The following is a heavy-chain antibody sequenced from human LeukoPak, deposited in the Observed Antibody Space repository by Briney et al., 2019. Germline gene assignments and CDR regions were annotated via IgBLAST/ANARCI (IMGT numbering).Heavy chain of an antibody. Sequence: PGGSLRLSCAASGFTFSNYGMHWVRQAPGKGLEWVAFIRYDGSNKYYADSVKGRFTISRDNSKNTLYLQMNSLRAEDTAVYYCAKDQTGSGPRWFDPWGKGNLVTVSS. J-gene: IGHJ5*02. D-gene: IGHD6-19*01. CDR3: AKDQTGSGPRWFDP. CDR1: GFTFSNYG. V-gene: IGHV3-30*02. CDR2: IRYDGSNK.